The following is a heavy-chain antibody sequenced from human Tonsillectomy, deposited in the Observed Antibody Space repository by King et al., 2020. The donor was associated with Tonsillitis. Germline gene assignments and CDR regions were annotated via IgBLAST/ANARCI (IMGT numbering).Heavy chain of an antibody. D-gene: IGHD3-3*02. CDR3: ARTFALAQEDYYGMDV. CDR2: INPNSGGT. Sequence: QLVQSGAEVKKPGASVKVSCKASGYTFTGYYMHWVRQAPGQGLEWMGWINPNSGGTNYAQKFQGWVTMTRDTSISTAYMELTRLRSDDTAVYYCARTFALAQEDYYGMDVWGQGTTVTVSS. V-gene: IGHV1-2*04. CDR1: GYTFTGYY. J-gene: IGHJ6*02.